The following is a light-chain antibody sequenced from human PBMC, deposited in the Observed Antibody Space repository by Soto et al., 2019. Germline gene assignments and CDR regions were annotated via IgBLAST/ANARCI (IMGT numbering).Light chain of an antibody. CDR3: QERGRWPRAT. Sequence: DIQMTQSPSTLSASVGDRVTITCRASERISSWLAWYQQKPGKAPKLLIYKASTLKSGVPSRFSGSGSRTDFTLTISSLEPEDIAVYYCQERGRWPRATFGGGTKVDI. CDR1: ERISSW. J-gene: IGKJ4*01. V-gene: IGKV1-5*03. CDR2: KAS.